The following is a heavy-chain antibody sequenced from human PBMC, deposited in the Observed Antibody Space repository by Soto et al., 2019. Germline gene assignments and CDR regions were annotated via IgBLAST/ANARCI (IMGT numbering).Heavy chain of an antibody. CDR3: ARGIAARLFDY. J-gene: IGHJ4*02. Sequence: SETLSLTCTFSCGSIISYYWSWIRQPPGKGLEWIGYIYYSGSTNYNPSLKSRVTISVDTSKNQFSLKLSSVTAADTAVYYCARGIAARLFDYWGQGTLVTVSS. CDR1: CGSIISYY. D-gene: IGHD6-6*01. V-gene: IGHV4-59*01. CDR2: IYYSGST.